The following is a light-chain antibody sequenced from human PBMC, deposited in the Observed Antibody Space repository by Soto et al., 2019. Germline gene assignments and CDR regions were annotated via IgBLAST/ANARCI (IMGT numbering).Light chain of an antibody. J-gene: IGKJ1*01. CDR1: QGVRSY. V-gene: IGKV1-9*01. Sequence: IQLTQSPSSLSASVGDRVTITCRASQGVRSYLAWFQQRPGKAPKLLIFGASTLQNGVPARFSGGGFGRELSVTITSLQPEDFGTYYCHQVYTYPRTVGQGTKVDIK. CDR3: HQVYTYPRT. CDR2: GAS.